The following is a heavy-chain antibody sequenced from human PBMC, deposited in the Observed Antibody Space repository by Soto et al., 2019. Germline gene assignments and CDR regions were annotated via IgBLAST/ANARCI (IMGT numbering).Heavy chain of an antibody. V-gene: IGHV1-18*01. J-gene: IGHJ3*02. CDR1: GYTFTSYG. D-gene: IGHD2-15*01. CDR3: ARSIIGYCSGGSCYAYFDI. Sequence: QVQLVQSGAEVKKPGASVKVSCKASGYTFTSYGISWVRQAPGQGLEWMGWISAYNGNTNYAQKLQGRVTMTTDTSTSTAYMELRSLRSDDTAVYYWARSIIGYCSGGSCYAYFDIWGQGTMVTVSS. CDR2: ISAYNGNT.